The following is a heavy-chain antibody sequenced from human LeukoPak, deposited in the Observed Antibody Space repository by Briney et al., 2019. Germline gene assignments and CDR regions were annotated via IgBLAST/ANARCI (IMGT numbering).Heavy chain of an antibody. D-gene: IGHD1-14*01. J-gene: IGHJ4*02. CDR1: GGSISSYY. Sequence: NPSETLSLTCTVSGGSISSYYWSWIRQPPGKGLEWIGYIYYSGSTNYNPSLKSRVTISVDTSKNQFSLKLSSVTAAVTAVYYCASHRVWGQGTLVTVSS. CDR3: ASHRV. CDR2: IYYSGST. V-gene: IGHV4-59*01.